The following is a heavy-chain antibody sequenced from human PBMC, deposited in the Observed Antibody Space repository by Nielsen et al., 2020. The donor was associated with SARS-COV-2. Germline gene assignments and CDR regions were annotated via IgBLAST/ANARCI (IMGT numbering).Heavy chain of an antibody. D-gene: IGHD6-6*01. J-gene: IGHJ6*02. Sequence: ESLKISCSVSGGSISGYYWSWIRQPPGKGLEWIGYIYYSGDTKYNPSLKSRVTISVDMSKNQFSLRLSSVTAADTAVYYCARDRHSSSPYGMGVWGQGTTVTVSS. CDR1: GGSISGYY. V-gene: IGHV4-59*01. CDR3: ARDRHSSSPYGMGV. CDR2: IYYSGDT.